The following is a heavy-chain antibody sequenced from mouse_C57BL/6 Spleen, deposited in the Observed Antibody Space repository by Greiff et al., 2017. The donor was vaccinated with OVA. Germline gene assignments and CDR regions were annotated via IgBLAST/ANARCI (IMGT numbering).Heavy chain of an antibody. D-gene: IGHD1-1*01. Sequence: VHVKQSGPELVKPGASVKMSCKASGYTFTDYNMHWVKQSHGKSLEWIGYINPNNGGTSYNQKFKGKATLTVNKSSSTASMELRSLTSEDSAVYYCARSGSSPGWYFDVWGTGTTVTVSS. CDR2: INPNNGGT. CDR3: ARSGSSPGWYFDV. J-gene: IGHJ1*03. V-gene: IGHV1-22*01. CDR1: GYTFTDYN.